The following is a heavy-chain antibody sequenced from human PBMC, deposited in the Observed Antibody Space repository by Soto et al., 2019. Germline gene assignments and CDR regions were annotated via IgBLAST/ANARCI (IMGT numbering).Heavy chain of an antibody. J-gene: IGHJ4*02. V-gene: IGHV3-30-3*01. Sequence: QVQLVESGGGVVQPGRSLRLSCAASGFTFSSYAMHWVRQAPGKGLEWVAVISYDGSNKYYADSVKGRFTISRDNSKNTLYLKMNSLRAEDTAVYYCARDRDTVSRGSYTFAYWGQGTLVTVSS. CDR1: GFTFSSYA. CDR2: ISYDGSNK. CDR3: ARDRDTVSRGSYTFAY. D-gene: IGHD1-26*01.